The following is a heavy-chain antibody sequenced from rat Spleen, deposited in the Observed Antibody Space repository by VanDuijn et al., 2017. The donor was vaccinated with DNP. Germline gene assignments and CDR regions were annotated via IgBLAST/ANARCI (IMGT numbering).Heavy chain of an antibody. D-gene: IGHD1-12*03. J-gene: IGHJ2*01. CDR2: ISYEGIST. V-gene: IGHV5-22*01. Sequence: EVQLVESGGGLVQPGRSMKLSCAASGFTFSDYYMAWVRQAPKQGLEWVASISYEGISTYYGDSVKGRFTISRDNAKSTLYLQMNSLRSEDTATYYCARHAVDEIFITMMVTPYFDYWGQGVMVTVSS. CDR1: GFTFSDYY. CDR3: ARHAVDEIFITMMVTPYFDY.